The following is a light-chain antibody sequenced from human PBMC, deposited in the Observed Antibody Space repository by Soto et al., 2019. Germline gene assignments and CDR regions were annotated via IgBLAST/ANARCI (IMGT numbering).Light chain of an antibody. J-gene: IGKJ1*01. CDR3: QQYNSYSPT. CDR2: KAS. V-gene: IGKV1-5*03. Sequence: DIQLSKTPSTLSASVGDRVTITCRASQSISTWLAWYQQEPGKAPKLLIHKASSLQSGVPSRFSGSGSATDFTLTISSLHPDDFATYYCQQYNSYSPTFGQGTKVDIK. CDR1: QSISTW.